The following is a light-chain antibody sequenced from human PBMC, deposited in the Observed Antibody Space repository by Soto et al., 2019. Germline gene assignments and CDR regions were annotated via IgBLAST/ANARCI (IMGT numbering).Light chain of an antibody. CDR1: QSISSW. Sequence: DIQMTQSPSTLSASVGDRVTITCRASQSISSWLDWYQQKPGKAPKLLIYDASSLESGVPSRFSGSGSGTEFIFTISSLQPDDFATYYFQQYNSYWTFGQGTKVEIK. CDR3: QQYNSYWT. V-gene: IGKV1-5*01. J-gene: IGKJ1*01. CDR2: DAS.